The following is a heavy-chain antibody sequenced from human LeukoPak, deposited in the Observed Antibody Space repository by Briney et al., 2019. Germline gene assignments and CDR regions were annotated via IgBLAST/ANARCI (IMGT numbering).Heavy chain of an antibody. D-gene: IGHD3-3*01. CDR1: GYTFTNYA. J-gene: IGHJ4*02. CDR3: ARGLWSAHRREYYFDS. Sequence: AASVKVSCKASGYTFTNYAVNWLRQAPGQRLEWMGWLNAGNGDTKFSQNYQARVTITRDASASTAYMELSSPTSEDTAVYFCARGLWSAHRREYYFDSWGQGTLVTVSS. CDR2: LNAGNGDT. V-gene: IGHV1-3*01.